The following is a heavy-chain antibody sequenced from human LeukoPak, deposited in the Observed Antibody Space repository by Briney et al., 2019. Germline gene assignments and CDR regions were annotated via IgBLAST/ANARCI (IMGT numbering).Heavy chain of an antibody. CDR2: IIPIFGTA. CDR1: GGTFSSYA. J-gene: IGHJ4*02. D-gene: IGHD2-21*02. V-gene: IGHV1-69*01. Sequence: SVKVSCKASGGTFSSYAISWVRQAPGQGLEWMGGIIPIFGTANYAQKFQGRVTISADESASTAYMELSSLRSEDTAVYYCARDGGDRLPFDYWGQGTLVTVSS. CDR3: ARDGGDRLPFDY.